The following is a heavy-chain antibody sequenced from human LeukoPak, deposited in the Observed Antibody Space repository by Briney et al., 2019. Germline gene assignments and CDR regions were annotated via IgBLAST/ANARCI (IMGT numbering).Heavy chain of an antibody. CDR1: GYTFTSYY. CDR3: ARSRDYDSSGYYLVY. CDR2: INPSGGST. Sequence: VASVRASCKASGYTFTSYYMHWVRQAPGQGLEWMGIINPSGGSTSYAQKFQGRVTMTRDTSTSTVYMELSSLRSEDTAVYYCARSRDYDSSGYYLVYWGQGTLVTVSS. J-gene: IGHJ4*02. V-gene: IGHV1-46*01. D-gene: IGHD3-22*01.